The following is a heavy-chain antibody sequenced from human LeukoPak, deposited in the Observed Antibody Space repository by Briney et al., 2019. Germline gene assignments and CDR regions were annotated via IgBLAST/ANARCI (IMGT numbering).Heavy chain of an antibody. V-gene: IGHV4-34*01. CDR2: INHSGST. D-gene: IGHD3-3*01. CDR3: ARALELAWFGY. CDR1: GGSFSGYY. Sequence: ASETLSLTCAVYGGSFSGYYWSWIRQPPGKGLEWIGEINHSGSTNYNPSLKSRVTISVDTSKNQFSLKLSSVTAADTAVYYCARALELAWFGYWGQGTLVTVSS. J-gene: IGHJ4*02.